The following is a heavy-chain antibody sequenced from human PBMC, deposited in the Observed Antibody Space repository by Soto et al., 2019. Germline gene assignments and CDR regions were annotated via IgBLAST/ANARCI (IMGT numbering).Heavy chain of an antibody. CDR2: INAGNGNT. V-gene: IGHV1-3*01. CDR3: ARAREQLWLLNYYGMDV. CDR1: GYTFTSYA. J-gene: IGHJ6*02. D-gene: IGHD5-18*01. Sequence: ASVKVSCKASGYTFTSYAMHWVRQAPGQRFEWMGWINAGNGNTKYSQKFQGRVTITRDTSASTAYMELSSLRSEDTAVYYCARAREQLWLLNYYGMDVWGQGTTVTVSS.